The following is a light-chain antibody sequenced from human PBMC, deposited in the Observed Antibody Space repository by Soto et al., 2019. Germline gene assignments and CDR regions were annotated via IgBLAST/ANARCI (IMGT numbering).Light chain of an antibody. Sequence: QSALTQPPSASGSPGQSVTISCTGSSSDVGGYNYVSWYQHHPGKAPKLIIYEVTKRPSGVPDRFSGSKSGNTASLTVSGLQAEDEADYYCSSYAGSNNYVFGTGTKLTGL. CDR3: SSYAGSNNYV. V-gene: IGLV2-8*01. J-gene: IGLJ1*01. CDR2: EVT. CDR1: SSDVGGYNY.